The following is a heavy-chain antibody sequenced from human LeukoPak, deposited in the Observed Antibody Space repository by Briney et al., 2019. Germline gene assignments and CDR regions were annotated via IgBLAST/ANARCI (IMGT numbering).Heavy chain of an antibody. D-gene: IGHD2-15*01. CDR3: ASEYCSGAGCYSGTGGFDY. V-gene: IGHV3-30*04. J-gene: IGHJ4*02. Sequence: GGSLRLSCAASTFTFSGYAMHWVRQAPGKGLEWVAVISYDGSYTYYADSVKGRFTISRDSSKNTLYLQMNSLRAEDTAVYYCASEYCSGAGCYSGTGGFDYWGQGSLVTVSS. CDR2: ISYDGSYT. CDR1: TFTFSGYA.